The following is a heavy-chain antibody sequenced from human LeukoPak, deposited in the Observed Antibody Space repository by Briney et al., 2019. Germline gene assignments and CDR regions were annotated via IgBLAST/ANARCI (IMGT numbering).Heavy chain of an antibody. CDR3: ARGGVPGYYYDSSGYYYHYFDY. V-gene: IGHV1-58*01. Sequence: SVKVSCKASGFTFTSSAVQWVRQARGQRLEWIGWIVVGSGNTNYAQKFQERVTITRDMSTSTAYMELSSLRSEDTAVYYCARGGVPGYYYDSSGYYYHYFDYWGQGTLVTVSS. CDR1: GFTFTSSA. CDR2: IVVGSGNT. J-gene: IGHJ4*02. D-gene: IGHD3-22*01.